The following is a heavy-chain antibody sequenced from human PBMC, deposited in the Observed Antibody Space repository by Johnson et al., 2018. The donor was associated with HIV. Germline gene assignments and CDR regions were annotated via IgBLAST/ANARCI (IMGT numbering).Heavy chain of an antibody. CDR1: GFTFSNAW. D-gene: IGHD5-18*01. CDR3: TTGPTTWIQVWSLGAVDI. Sequence: VQLVESGGGLVKPGGSLRLSCEASGFTFSNAWMSWVRQAPGKGLEWVGRIKSKTDGGTTDYAASVKGRFTISRDDSKNTLYLQMNSLKTEDTAVYYCTTGPTTWIQVWSLGAVDIWGQGTMVTVSS. CDR2: IKSKTDGGTT. J-gene: IGHJ3*02. V-gene: IGHV3-15*01.